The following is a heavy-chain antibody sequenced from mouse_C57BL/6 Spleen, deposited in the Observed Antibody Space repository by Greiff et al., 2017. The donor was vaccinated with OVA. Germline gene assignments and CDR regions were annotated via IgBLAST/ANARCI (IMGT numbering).Heavy chain of an antibody. V-gene: IGHV1-81*01. CDR2: IYPRSGNT. D-gene: IGHD2-2*01. Sequence: QVQLQQSGAELARPGASVKLSCKASGYTFTSSGISWVKQRTGQGLEWIGEIYPRSGNTYYNEKFKGKATLTADKSSSTAYMELRSLTSEDAAVYFCAREGASTMVTYYWGQGTTLTVSS. CDR1: GYTFTSSG. CDR3: AREGASTMVTYY. J-gene: IGHJ2*01.